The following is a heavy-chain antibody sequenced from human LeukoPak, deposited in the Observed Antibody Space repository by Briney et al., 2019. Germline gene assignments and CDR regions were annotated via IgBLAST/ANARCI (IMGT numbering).Heavy chain of an antibody. D-gene: IGHD3-22*01. CDR1: GGSISSRSYY. CDR3: ARVTGYMIEDYFDY. J-gene: IGHJ4*02. CDR2: IYYSGST. Sequence: SQTLSLTCTVSGGSISSRSYYWSWIRQPPGKGLEWIGYIYYSGSTNYNPSLKSRVTISVDTSKNQFSLKLRSVTAADTAVYYCARVTGYMIEDYFDYWGQGTLVTASS. V-gene: IGHV4-61*01.